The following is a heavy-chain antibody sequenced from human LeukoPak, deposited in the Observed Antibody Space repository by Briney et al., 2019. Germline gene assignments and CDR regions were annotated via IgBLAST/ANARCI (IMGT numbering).Heavy chain of an antibody. V-gene: IGHV3-48*03. CDR3: ARLGSYYDSRGAFDI. J-gene: IGHJ3*02. CDR2: ISSSGSTI. Sequence: GGSLRLSCAASGFTFSSYEMNWARQVPGEGLDWVSYISSSGSTIYYADSVKGRFTISRDNAKNSLYLQMNSLRAEDTAVYYCARLGSYYDSRGAFDIWGQGTMVPVSS. D-gene: IGHD3-22*01. CDR1: GFTFSSYE.